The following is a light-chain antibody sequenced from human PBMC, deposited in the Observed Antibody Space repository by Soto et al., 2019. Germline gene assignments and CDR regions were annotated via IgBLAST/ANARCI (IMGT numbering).Light chain of an antibody. CDR3: AAWDVTLNGLYV. V-gene: IGLV2-14*01. CDR1: SSDVGGYNY. Sequence: QSVLTQPASVSGSPGQSITISCTGTSSDVGGYNYVSWYQQHPGKAPKLMIYEVSNRPSGVPDRFSGSKSGTSASLAISGLQSEDEADYYCAAWDVTLNGLYVFGTGTKVTVL. J-gene: IGLJ1*01. CDR2: EVS.